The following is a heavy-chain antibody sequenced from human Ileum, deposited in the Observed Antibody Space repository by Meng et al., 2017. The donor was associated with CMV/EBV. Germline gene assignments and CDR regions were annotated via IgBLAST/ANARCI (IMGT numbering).Heavy chain of an antibody. CDR2: ISAVGGTT. J-gene: IGHJ4*02. D-gene: IGHD1-1*01. Sequence: GESLKISCAASGFTFSSDAMTWVRQAPEKGLEWVSDISAVGGTTYYADSVKGRFTTSSDNSKDTLYLQMNSLRADDTAVYYCAKSRYNYGSSDDYWGQGTLVTVSS. V-gene: IGHV3-23*01. CDR3: AKSRYNYGSSDDY. CDR1: GFTFSSDA.